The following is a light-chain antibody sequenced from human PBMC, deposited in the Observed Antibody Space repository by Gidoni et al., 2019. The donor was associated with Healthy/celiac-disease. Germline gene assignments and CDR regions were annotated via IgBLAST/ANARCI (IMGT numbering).Light chain of an antibody. J-gene: IGKJ2*01. Sequence: DIQMTQSPSSLSASVGDRVTITCRASQSISSYLNWYQQKPGKAPKLLIYAASSLQSGVPSRFSGSGSGTDFTLTISSLQPEDFATYYCQQSYTHPGDTFGQGTKLEIK. CDR1: QSISSY. V-gene: IGKV1-39*01. CDR2: AAS. CDR3: QQSYTHPGDT.